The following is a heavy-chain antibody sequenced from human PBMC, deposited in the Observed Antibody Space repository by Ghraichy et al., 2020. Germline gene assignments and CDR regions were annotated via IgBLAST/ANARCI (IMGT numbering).Heavy chain of an antibody. CDR2: ISGSGGDT. CDR1: GFTFSSYA. V-gene: IGHV3-23*01. Sequence: GGSLRLSCAASGFTFSSYAMTWVRQAPGKGLEWVPAISGSGGDTFYADSVKGRFTISRDNSKNTLYLQMNSLRAEDTAVYYCARRNYYFEYWGQGTLVTVSS. J-gene: IGHJ4*02. CDR3: ARRNYYFEY.